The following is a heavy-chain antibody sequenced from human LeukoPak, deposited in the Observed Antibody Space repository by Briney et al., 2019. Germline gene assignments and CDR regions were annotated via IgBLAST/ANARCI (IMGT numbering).Heavy chain of an antibody. D-gene: IGHD6-19*01. CDR1: GGSISSSSYY. CDR3: ARDSSSGWYSYYYYGMDV. CDR2: IYYSGST. Sequence: SETLSLTCTVSGGSISSSSYYWGWIRQPPGKGLEWIGSIYYSGSTYYNPSLKSRVTISVDTSKNQFSLKLSSVTAADTAVYYCARDSSSGWYSYYYYGMDVWGQGTTVTVSS. V-gene: IGHV4-39*07. J-gene: IGHJ6*02.